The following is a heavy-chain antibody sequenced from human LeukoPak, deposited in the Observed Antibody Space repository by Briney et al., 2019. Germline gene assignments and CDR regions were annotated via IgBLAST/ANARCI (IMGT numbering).Heavy chain of an antibody. V-gene: IGHV4-59*01. CDR3: ARDRLPSY. Sequence: PSEPLSLTCTVSGGSISSYYWSWIRQPPGKGLEWIGYIYYSGSTNYNPSLKSRVTISVDTSKNQFSLKLSSVTAADTAVYYCARDRLPSYWGQGTLVTVSS. J-gene: IGHJ4*02. D-gene: IGHD4-11*01. CDR2: IYYSGST. CDR1: GGSISSYY.